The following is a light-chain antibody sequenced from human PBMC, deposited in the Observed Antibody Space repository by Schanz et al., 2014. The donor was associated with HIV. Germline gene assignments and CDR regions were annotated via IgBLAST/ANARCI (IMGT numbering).Light chain of an antibody. CDR3: AAWDGSLNGYV. CDR1: SSNIGSNN. Sequence: QSVLTQPPSASGTPGQRVTISCSGTSSNIGSNNVNWYQHLAGTAPKLLIYNNNQRPSGVPDRFSGSKSGTSASLAISGLQPEDESDYYCAAWDGSLNGYVFGTGTKLTVL. V-gene: IGLV1-44*01. J-gene: IGLJ1*01. CDR2: NNN.